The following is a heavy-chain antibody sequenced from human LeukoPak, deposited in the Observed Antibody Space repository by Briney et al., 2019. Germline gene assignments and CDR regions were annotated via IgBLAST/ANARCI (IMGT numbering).Heavy chain of an antibody. D-gene: IGHD7-27*01. V-gene: IGHV1-8*01. CDR3: ARATGDSLYYYFDY. CDR1: GYTFTSYD. CDR2: MNPNSGNT. J-gene: IGHJ4*02. Sequence: ASVKVSCKASGYTFTSYDINWVRQATGQGLEWMGWMNPNSGNTGYAQKFQGRVTMTRNTSISTAYMELSSLRSEDTAVYYCARATGDSLYYYFDYWGQGTLVTVSS.